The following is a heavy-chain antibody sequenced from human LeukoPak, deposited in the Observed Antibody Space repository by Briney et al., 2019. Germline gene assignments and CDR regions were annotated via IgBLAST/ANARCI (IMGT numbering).Heavy chain of an antibody. Sequence: ASVKVSCKASGGTFSSYAISWVRQAPGQGLEWMGWINTNTGNPTYAQGFTGRFVFSLDTSVSTAYLQISSLKAEDTAVYYCARDGETYYYDSSGYQGGLDYWGQGTLVTVSS. CDR3: ARDGETYYYDSSGYQGGLDY. D-gene: IGHD3-22*01. CDR1: GGTFSSYA. CDR2: INTNTGNP. J-gene: IGHJ4*02. V-gene: IGHV7-4-1*02.